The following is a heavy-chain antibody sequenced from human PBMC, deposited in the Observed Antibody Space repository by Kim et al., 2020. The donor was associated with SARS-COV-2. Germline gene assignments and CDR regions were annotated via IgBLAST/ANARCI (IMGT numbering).Heavy chain of an antibody. D-gene: IGHD5-18*01. CDR3: ARGLWYTSWFDT. J-gene: IGHJ5*02. V-gene: IGHV4-4*08. Sequence: NNNPSRTSRVTISVDPSKNQLSLKRSSVTAADTAVYYCARGLWYTSWFDTWGQGTLVTVSS.